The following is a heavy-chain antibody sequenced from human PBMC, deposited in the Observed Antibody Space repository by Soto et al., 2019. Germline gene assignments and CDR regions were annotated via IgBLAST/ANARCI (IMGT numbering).Heavy chain of an antibody. CDR2: ISSNGGST. Sequence: GGSLRLSCSASGFTFRSYAMHWVRQALGKGLEYVSAISSNGGSTYYADSVKGRFTISRDNSKNALYLQMNSLRAEDTAVYYCARGGYSYGYNWFDPWGQGTLVTVSS. D-gene: IGHD5-18*01. CDR1: GFTFRSYA. CDR3: ARGGYSYGYNWFDP. V-gene: IGHV3-64*04. J-gene: IGHJ5*02.